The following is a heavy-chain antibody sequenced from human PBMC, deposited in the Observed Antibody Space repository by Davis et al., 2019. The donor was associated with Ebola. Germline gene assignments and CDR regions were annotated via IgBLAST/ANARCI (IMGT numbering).Heavy chain of an antibody. V-gene: IGHV4-59*08. CDR2: IYYSGST. CDR3: ARSSGAAPFDH. D-gene: IGHD2-8*02. Sequence: MPSETLSLTCTVSGGSISPYYWSCIRQPPGKGLEWIGYIYYSGSTKYNLSLKGRVAILVDTSKNQFPLKLSSVTAADTAVYFCARSSGAAPFDHWGQGTLVTVSS. CDR1: GGSISPYY. J-gene: IGHJ4*02.